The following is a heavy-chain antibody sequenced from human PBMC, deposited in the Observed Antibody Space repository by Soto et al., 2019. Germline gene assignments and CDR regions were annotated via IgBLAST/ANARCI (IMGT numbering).Heavy chain of an antibody. J-gene: IGHJ5*02. CDR2: IYYSGTT. D-gene: IGHD5-12*01. Sequence: NLCLTCTVSGGSITSAGSYWSWIRQHPGKGLEWIGYIYYSGTTFYNPPLKSRVTIAADTSKNQFSLMLSSVTAADTAVYYCVRDARVLMWQRVGSMLLAPSAQGTPDIVSS. CDR3: VRDARVLMWQRVGSMLLAP. CDR1: GGSITSAGSY. V-gene: IGHV4-31*03.